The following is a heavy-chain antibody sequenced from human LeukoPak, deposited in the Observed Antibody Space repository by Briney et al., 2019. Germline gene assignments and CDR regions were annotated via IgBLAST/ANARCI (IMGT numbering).Heavy chain of an antibody. J-gene: IGHJ3*02. V-gene: IGHV3-23*01. CDR1: GFIFSSYA. Sequence: GGSLRLSCAASGFIFSSYAMSWVRQTPGKGLEWVSLISGSGGNTYYADSVKGRLTISRDNSKNTLYLQMNSLRAEDTAVYYCGKNRYSGSLSPFDIWGQGTMVTVSS. CDR2: ISGSGGNT. CDR3: GKNRYSGSLSPFDI. D-gene: IGHD1-26*01.